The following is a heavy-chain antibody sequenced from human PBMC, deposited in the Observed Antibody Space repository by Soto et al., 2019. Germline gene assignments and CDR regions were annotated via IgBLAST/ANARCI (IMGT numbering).Heavy chain of an antibody. Sequence: ASVKVSCKAFGYIVTSFGINWVRQAPGQGLEWMGCISEYGDSNYSEKLQDRVSLTTDTYTNTAYMELRSLGSDDTGVYYCARGGGAYDVWGQGTKVT. CDR3: ARGGGAYDV. CDR2: ISEYGDS. J-gene: IGHJ3*01. CDR1: GYIVTSFG. V-gene: IGHV1-18*01.